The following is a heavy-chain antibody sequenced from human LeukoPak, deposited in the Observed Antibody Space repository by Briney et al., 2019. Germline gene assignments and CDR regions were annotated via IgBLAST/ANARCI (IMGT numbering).Heavy chain of an antibody. CDR1: GFTFSSYG. Sequence: PGRSLRLSCAASGFTFSSYGMHWVRQAPGKGLEWVAVIWYDGSNKYYADSVKGRFTISRNNSKNTLYLQVNSLRAEDTAVYHCARSDIVATIDAFDIWGQGTMVTVSS. CDR3: ARSDIVATIDAFDI. J-gene: IGHJ3*02. CDR2: IWYDGSNK. D-gene: IGHD5-12*01. V-gene: IGHV3-33*01.